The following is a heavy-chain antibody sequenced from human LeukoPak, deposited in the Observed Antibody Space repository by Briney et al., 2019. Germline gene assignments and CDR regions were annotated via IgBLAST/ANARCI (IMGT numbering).Heavy chain of an antibody. D-gene: IGHD3-16*01. CDR1: GYTFTSYY. V-gene: IGHV1-46*01. CDR2: INPSGGST. CDR3: ARDGVLGIRDY. J-gene: IGHJ4*02. Sequence: ASVKVSCKASGYTFTSYYMHWVRQAPGQGLEWMGIINPSGGSTSYAQKFQGRVTMTRDMSTSTVYMELSSLRSEDTAVYYCARDGVLGIRDYWGQGTLVTVSS.